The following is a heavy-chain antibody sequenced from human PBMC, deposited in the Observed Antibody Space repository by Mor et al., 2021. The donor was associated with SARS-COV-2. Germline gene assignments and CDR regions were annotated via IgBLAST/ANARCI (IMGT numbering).Heavy chain of an antibody. V-gene: IGHV1-69*01. CDR3: ARVSLSSSLPFDP. D-gene: IGHD6-6*01. J-gene: IGHJ5*02. Sequence: QKFQGRVTITAYESTSTAYMELSSLRSEDTAVYYCARVSLSSSLPFDPWGQGTLVTVSS.